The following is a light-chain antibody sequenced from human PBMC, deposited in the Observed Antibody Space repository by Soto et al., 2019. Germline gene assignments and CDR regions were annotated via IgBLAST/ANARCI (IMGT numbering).Light chain of an antibody. J-gene: IGLJ3*02. CDR1: SSNIGSNY. Sequence: QSVLTQPPSASGTPGQRVTIYCSGSSSNIGSNYVYWYQQSPGTAPKLLIYRNNQRPSGVPDRFSGSKSGTSASLAISGLRSEDEADYYCAAWDDSLSGGVFGGGTKVTVL. CDR2: RNN. CDR3: AAWDDSLSGGV. V-gene: IGLV1-47*01.